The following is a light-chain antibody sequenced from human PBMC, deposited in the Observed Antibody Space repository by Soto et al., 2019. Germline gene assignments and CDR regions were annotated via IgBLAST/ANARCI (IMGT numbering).Light chain of an antibody. CDR1: QSISSW. J-gene: IGKJ2*01. V-gene: IGKV1-5*03. Sequence: DIQMTQSPSTLSASVGDRVTITCPASQSISSWWAWYQQKPGKAPKLLIYVASTLKSGVPSRFSGSGSGTEFTLTISSLQPDDFAIYYCQQYHSYPYTFGQGTKVDIK. CDR3: QQYHSYPYT. CDR2: VAS.